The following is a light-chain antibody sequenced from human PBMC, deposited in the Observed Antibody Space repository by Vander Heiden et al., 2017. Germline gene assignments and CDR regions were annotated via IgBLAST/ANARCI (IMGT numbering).Light chain of an antibody. Sequence: QSVLTQPPSVSGAPGPTVTISCTGSSSNIGADYDVHWYQQLPGTAPKLLVYGQSNRPAGVPERFCGSKAGTSASLAITGLQAEDEDDYYCQSDDSSLSIVFGGGTKLTVL. CDR3: QSDDSSLSIV. CDR1: SSNIGADYD. CDR2: GQS. J-gene: IGLJ3*02. V-gene: IGLV1-40*01.